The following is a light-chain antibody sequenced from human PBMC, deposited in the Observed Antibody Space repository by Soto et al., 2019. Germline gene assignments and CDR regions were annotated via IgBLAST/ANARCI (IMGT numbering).Light chain of an antibody. CDR1: QSVLYSSNNENY. CDR2: WAS. CDR3: QQHYSTPET. Sequence: IIQFPDSLALSLCEMSTTNCKSSQSVLYSSNNENYLAWYQQKPGQPPKLLIYWASTRESGVPDRFSGSGSGTDFTLTISSLQAEDVAVYYCQQHYSTPETFGQGTKVDIK. V-gene: IGKV4-1*01. J-gene: IGKJ1*01.